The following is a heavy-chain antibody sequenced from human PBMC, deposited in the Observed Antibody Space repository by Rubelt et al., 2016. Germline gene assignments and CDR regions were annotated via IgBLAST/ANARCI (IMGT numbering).Heavy chain of an antibody. V-gene: IGHV4-39*07. CDR3: ATGWMITNLDH. CDR1: GGSISSSGYY. Sequence: GKPSETLSLTCTVSGGSISSSGYYWGWIRQPPGKGLEWIGSIYYSGSTYYNPSLKSRVTISVDASKNQLSLRLSSVTAADTAVYYCATGWMITNLDHWGQGTLVAVSS. D-gene: IGHD3-16*01. CDR2: IYYSGST. J-gene: IGHJ4*02.